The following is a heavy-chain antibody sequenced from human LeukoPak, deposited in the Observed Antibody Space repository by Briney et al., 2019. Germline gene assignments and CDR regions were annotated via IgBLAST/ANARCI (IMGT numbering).Heavy chain of an antibody. CDR3: AREGVSIAAYYYYYMDV. J-gene: IGHJ6*03. CDR2: IYTSGST. CDR1: GGSISSYY. V-gene: IGHV4-4*07. Sequence: SETLSLTCTVSGGSISSYYWSWIRQPAGKGLEWIGRIYTSGSTNYNPSLKSRVTMSVDTSKNQFSLKLSSVIAADTAVYYCAREGVSIAAYYYYYMDVWGKGTTVTVSS. D-gene: IGHD6-6*01.